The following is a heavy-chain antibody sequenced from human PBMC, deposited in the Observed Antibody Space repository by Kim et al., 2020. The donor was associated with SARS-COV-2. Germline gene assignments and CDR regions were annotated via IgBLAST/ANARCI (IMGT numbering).Heavy chain of an antibody. CDR1: GFTFSSYA. V-gene: IGHV3-74*01. CDR2: VSSDGSAT. J-gene: IGHJ4*02. CDR3: AGYGSGTYFNG. Sequence: GGSLRLSCAASGFTFSSYAMHWVRQAPGKGLVWVSRVSSDGSATIYADSVKGRFTISRDNAKNTLYLQMNRLTAEDTAVYFCAGYGSGTYFNGWGQGPLVTVPT. D-gene: IGHD3-10*01.